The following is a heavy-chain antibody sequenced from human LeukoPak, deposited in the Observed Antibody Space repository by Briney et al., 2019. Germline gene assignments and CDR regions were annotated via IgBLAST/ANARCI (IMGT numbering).Heavy chain of an antibody. V-gene: IGHV3-20*04. CDR3: ATAGLAHGRGTSRYTGCYSYSTDI. Sequence: GVSLRLSCVASGFTFKNFGVSWVRQAPGKGLEWVSGINCNSVNIGYADSVKGRFTISRDNDKYSWYLQMNSLRAEDTAVYCCATAGLAHGRGTSRYTGCYSYSTDIWGKGTTGTVS. D-gene: IGHD2-15*01. J-gene: IGHJ6*03. CDR1: GFTFKNFG. CDR2: INCNSVNI.